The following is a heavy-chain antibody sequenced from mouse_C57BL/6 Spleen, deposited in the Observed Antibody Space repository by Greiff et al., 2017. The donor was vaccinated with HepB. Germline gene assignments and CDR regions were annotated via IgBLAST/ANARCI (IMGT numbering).Heavy chain of an antibody. Sequence: EVQRVESEGGLVQPGSSMKLSCTASGFTFSDYYMAWVRQVPEKGLEWVANINYDGSSTYYLDSLKSRFIISRDNAKNILYLQMSSLKSEDTATYYCARDPGSSYWYFDVWGTGTTVTVSS. V-gene: IGHV5-16*01. CDR2: INYDGSST. D-gene: IGHD1-1*01. CDR3: ARDPGSSYWYFDV. CDR1: GFTFSDYY. J-gene: IGHJ1*03.